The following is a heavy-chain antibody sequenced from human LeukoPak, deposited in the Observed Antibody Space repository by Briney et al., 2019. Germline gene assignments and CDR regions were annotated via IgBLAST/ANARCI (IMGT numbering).Heavy chain of an antibody. CDR2: IRYEGSNK. V-gene: IGHV3-30*02. J-gene: IGHJ4*02. Sequence: AGGSLRLSCAVSGFTFSNYGMHWVRQAPGRGLGWVAFIRYEGSNKYYADSVKGRFTISRDNSKNTLYLQMNSLRAEDTAVYYCAKGLFYDSSGYIDYWGQGTLVTVSS. CDR3: AKGLFYDSSGYIDY. D-gene: IGHD3-22*01. CDR1: GFTFSNYG.